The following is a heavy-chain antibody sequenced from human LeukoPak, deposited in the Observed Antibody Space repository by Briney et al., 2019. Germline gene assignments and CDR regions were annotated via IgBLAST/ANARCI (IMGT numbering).Heavy chain of an antibody. CDR1: GFTFGDYA. J-gene: IGHJ4*02. D-gene: IGHD3-3*01. CDR2: IRSKAYGGTT. CDR3: TRDYDLGYYFDY. V-gene: IGHV3-49*04. Sequence: GGSLRLSCTASGFTFGDYAMSWVRQAPGRGLEWVGFIRSKAYGGTTEYAASVKGRFIISRDDSKSIAYLQMNSLKTEDTAVYYCTRDYDLGYYFDYWGQGTLVTVSS.